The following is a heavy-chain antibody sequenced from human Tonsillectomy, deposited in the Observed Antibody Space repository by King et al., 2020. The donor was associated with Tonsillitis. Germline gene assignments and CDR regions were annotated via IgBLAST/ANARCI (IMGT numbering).Heavy chain of an antibody. V-gene: IGHV3-30*18. J-gene: IGHJ4*02. CDR1: GFTFSSYG. D-gene: IGHD6-13*01. Sequence: VQLVESGGGVVQPGRSLRLSCAASGFTFSSYGMHWVGQAPGKGLEWMAVISYDGSDKHYADSGKGRLTISRDNSKNTLSLQMNSLRAEDTAVYFCAKDRSSSWSFDYCGQGTLVTVSS. CDR3: AKDRSSSWSFDY. CDR2: ISYDGSDK.